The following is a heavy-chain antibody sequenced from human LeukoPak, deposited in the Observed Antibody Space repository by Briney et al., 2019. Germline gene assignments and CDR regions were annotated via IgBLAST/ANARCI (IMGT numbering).Heavy chain of an antibody. V-gene: IGHV3-7*01. J-gene: IGHJ5*02. CDR3: ARGTVIASGTRWFDP. CDR1: GFTFSSYW. Sequence: PGGSLRLSCAASGFTFSSYWMHWVRQAPGKGLEWVANINQDGSDKDYMDSVKGRFTISRDNAKKSLYLQMNSLRVEDTALYYCARGTVIASGTRWFDPWGQGNMVTVSS. CDR2: INQDGSDK. D-gene: IGHD2/OR15-2a*01.